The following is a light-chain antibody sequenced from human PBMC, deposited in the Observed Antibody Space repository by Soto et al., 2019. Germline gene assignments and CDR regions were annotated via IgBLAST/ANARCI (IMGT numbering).Light chain of an antibody. Sequence: ETVMTQSPATLSVSPGERATLSCRASQSVRTKLAWYQQKPGQAPRLLIYGASSRATGIPARVSGSGSGTEFTLTISSLQSEDSGVYYCQQYNKWPAEITFGQGTRLEIK. CDR1: QSVRTK. V-gene: IGKV3D-15*01. CDR3: QQYNKWPAEIT. CDR2: GAS. J-gene: IGKJ5*01.